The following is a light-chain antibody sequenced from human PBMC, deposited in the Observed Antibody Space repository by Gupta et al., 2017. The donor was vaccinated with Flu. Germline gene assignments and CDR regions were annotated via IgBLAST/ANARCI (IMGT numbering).Light chain of an antibody. CDR1: QNIKTY. Sequence: DIQMTQSPSSLSASVGDRVTITCRTSQNIKTYLNWCQQKPGKAPKLLIFAASSVQSGVPSRFSGSGSGTDFTLTIRRLQPEDFATYYCQQSDNSPHNFGQGTKLEIK. V-gene: IGKV1-39*01. CDR3: QQSDNSPHN. J-gene: IGKJ2*01. CDR2: AAS.